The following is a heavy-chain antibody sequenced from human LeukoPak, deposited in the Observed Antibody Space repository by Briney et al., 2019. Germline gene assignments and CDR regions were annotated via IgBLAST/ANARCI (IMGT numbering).Heavy chain of an antibody. Sequence: GGSLRFSCAASGFSVTTYAMGWVRQAPGKGLEWVSVISDRGDSTHYADSVKGRFTISRDSSKNTLYLQMNSLRGEDTAVYYCAKGRWGLTINNFDIWGQGTMVTVSS. CDR1: GFSVTTYA. CDR2: ISDRGDST. V-gene: IGHV3-23*01. J-gene: IGHJ3*02. D-gene: IGHD3-9*01. CDR3: AKGRWGLTINNFDI.